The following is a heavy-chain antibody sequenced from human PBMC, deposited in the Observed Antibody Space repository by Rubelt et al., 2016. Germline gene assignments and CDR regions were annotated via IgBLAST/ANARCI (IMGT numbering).Heavy chain of an antibody. CDR3: TRDRGLLWFGELGFDY. V-gene: IGHV3-23*01. J-gene: IGHJ4*02. D-gene: IGHD3-10*01. CDR1: GFTFSSYA. Sequence: GGDLVQPGGSLRLSCAASGFTFSSYAMSWVRQAPGKGLEWVSAISGSGGSTYYADSVKGRFTIARDNSKNTLYLQMNSLRAEDTAVYYCTRDRGLLWFGELGFDYWGQGTLVTVSS. CDR2: ISGSGGST.